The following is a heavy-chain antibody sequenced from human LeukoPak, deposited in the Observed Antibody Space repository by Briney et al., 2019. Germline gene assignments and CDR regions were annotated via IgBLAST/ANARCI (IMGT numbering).Heavy chain of an antibody. V-gene: IGHV4-34*01. Sequence: SETLSLTCAVYGGSFSGYYWSWIRQPPGKGLEWIGEINHSGSTNYNPSLKSRVTISVDMAKDQFSLKLSSVTAADTAVYYCARGRRGLWFGDYYFDYWGPGTLVTVSS. CDR3: ARGRRGLWFGDYYFDY. CDR1: GGSFSGYY. CDR2: INHSGST. D-gene: IGHD3-10*01. J-gene: IGHJ4*02.